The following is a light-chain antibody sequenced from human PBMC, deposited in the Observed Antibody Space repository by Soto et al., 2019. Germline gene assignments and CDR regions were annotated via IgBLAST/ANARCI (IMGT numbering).Light chain of an antibody. CDR3: QQYNSYPYT. J-gene: IGKJ2*01. CDR2: DAS. Sequence: DIQMTQSPSTLSASVGDRVTITCWASQSISSWLAWYQQKPGKAPKLLIYDASSLESGVPSRFSGSGSGTEFTLTISSLQPDDFAPYYCQQYNSYPYTFGQGTKLEIK. CDR1: QSISSW. V-gene: IGKV1-5*01.